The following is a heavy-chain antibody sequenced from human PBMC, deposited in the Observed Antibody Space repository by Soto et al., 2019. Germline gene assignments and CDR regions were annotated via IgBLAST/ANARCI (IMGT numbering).Heavy chain of an antibody. CDR2: ISSSSSYT. J-gene: IGHJ6*02. CDR3: ARGRNWNQITYFGMDV. V-gene: IGHV3-11*06. Sequence: PGGSLRLSCAASGFTFSDYYMSWIRQAPGKGLEWVSHISSSSSYTNYADSVKGRFTISRDNAKNSLYLQMNSLGVEDTAVYYCARGRNWNQITYFGMDVWGQGTTVTVYS. CDR1: GFTFSDYY. D-gene: IGHD1-1*01.